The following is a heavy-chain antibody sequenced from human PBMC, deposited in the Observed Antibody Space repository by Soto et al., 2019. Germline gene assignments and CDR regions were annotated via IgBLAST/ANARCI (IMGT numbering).Heavy chain of an antibody. CDR2: ISYDGSNK. V-gene: IGHV3-30-3*01. CDR1: GFTFSSYA. D-gene: IGHD3-10*01. Sequence: QVQLVESGGGVVQDGRSLRLSCADSGFTFSSYAMHWVRQAPGKGLEWVAVISYDGSNKYYADSVKGRFTISRDNSKNTLYLQMNSLRPEDTAVYYCATAGVTYYYGSGSYGFYWGQGALVTVSS. CDR3: ATAGVTYYYGSGSYGFY. J-gene: IGHJ4*02.